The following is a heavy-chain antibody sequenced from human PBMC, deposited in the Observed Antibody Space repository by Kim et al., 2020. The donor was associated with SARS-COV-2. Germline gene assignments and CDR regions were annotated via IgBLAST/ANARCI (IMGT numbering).Heavy chain of an antibody. Sequence: SQTLSLTCAISGDSVSSNSAAWNWIRQSPSRGLEWLGRTYYRSKWYNDYAVSVKSRITINPDTSKNQFSLQLNSVTPEDTAVYYCARDYYFVWFGELLSPHRDAFDIWGQGTMVTVSS. CDR3: ARDYYFVWFGELLSPHRDAFDI. CDR2: TYYRSKWYN. V-gene: IGHV6-1*01. D-gene: IGHD3-10*01. J-gene: IGHJ3*02. CDR1: GDSVSSNSAA.